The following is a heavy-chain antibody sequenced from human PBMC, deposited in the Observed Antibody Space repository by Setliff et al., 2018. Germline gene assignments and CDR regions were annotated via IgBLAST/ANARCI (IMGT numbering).Heavy chain of an antibody. CDR3: ARLPNYVWGSPVDY. CDR1: GGSITSTNW. V-gene: IGHV4-39*01. J-gene: IGHJ4*02. D-gene: IGHD3-16*01. CDR2: IFYSGRT. Sequence: SETLSLTCAVSGGSITSTNWWTWVRQPPGKGLEWIGSIFYSGRTFYNPSLKSRVTISVDTSKNQFSLTLSSVTAADTAVYYCARLPNYVWGSPVDYWGQGTLVTVSS.